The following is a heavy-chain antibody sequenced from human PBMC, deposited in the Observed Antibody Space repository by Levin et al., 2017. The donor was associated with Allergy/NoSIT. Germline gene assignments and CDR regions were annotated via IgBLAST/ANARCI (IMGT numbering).Heavy chain of an antibody. D-gene: IGHD3-3*01. V-gene: IGHV1-8*01. J-gene: IGHJ6*02. CDR1: GYTFTSYD. CDR2: MNPNSGNT. CDR3: ARGAVSWYDFWSGYFRRSGEYYYYGMDV. Sequence: GESLKISCKASGYTFTSYDINWVRQATGQGLEWMGWMNPNSGNTGYAQKFQGRVTMTRNTSISTAYMELSSLRSEDTAVYYCARGAVSWYDFWSGYFRRSGEYYYYGMDVWGQGTTVTVSS.